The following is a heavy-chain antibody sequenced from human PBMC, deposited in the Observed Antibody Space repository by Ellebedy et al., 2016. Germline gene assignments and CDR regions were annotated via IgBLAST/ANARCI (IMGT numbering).Heavy chain of an antibody. V-gene: IGHV4-34*01. J-gene: IGHJ6*02. CDR1: GGSFSGYY. CDR2: INHSGST. D-gene: IGHD6-19*01. CDR3: ARDYSSGWSPGYYGMDV. Sequence: SETLSLXXAVYGGSFSGYYWSWIRQPPGKGLEWIGEINHSGSTKYNPSLKSRVTISVDTSKNQFSLRLSSVTAADTAMYYCARDYSSGWSPGYYGMDVWGQGTTVTVSS.